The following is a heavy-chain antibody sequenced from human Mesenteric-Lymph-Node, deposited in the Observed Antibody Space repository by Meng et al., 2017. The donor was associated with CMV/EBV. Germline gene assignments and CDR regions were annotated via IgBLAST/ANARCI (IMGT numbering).Heavy chain of an antibody. Sequence: SETLSLTCTVSGGSISSYFWSWIRQPPGKGLEWIGYIYYSGSTNYNPSLKSRVTISVDTSKNQFSLKLRSVTAADTAVYYCARGWSGYSEDYWGQGTLVTVSS. CDR2: IYYSGST. V-gene: IGHV4-59*01. CDR3: ARGWSGYSEDY. D-gene: IGHD3-3*01. CDR1: GGSISSYF. J-gene: IGHJ4*02.